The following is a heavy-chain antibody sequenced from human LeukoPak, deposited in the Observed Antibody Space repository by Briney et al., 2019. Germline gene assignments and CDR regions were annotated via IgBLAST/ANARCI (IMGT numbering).Heavy chain of an antibody. CDR2: IYSGGTT. CDR3: AKSSFGGVIVEYYFDY. Sequence: PGGSLRLSCAASGFIVSSNYMSWVRQAPGKGLEWVSVIYSGGTTYYADSVKGRFTISRDNSKNTLYLQMNSLRAEDTAVYYCAKSSFGGVIVEYYFDYWGQGTLVTVSS. J-gene: IGHJ4*02. CDR1: GFIVSSNY. D-gene: IGHD3-16*02. V-gene: IGHV3-66*01.